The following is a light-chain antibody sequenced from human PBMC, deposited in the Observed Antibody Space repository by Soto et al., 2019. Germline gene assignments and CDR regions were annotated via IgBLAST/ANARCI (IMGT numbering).Light chain of an antibody. Sequence: EIMLTQSPGTLSLSPGERATLSCRASQSISNTYLVWYQQKPGQAPRLLIYGASSRASGIPDRFSGSGSGTDFTLTINRLEPEDFALYYCQQFGSSPWTFCQGTKVEIK. CDR1: QSISNTY. J-gene: IGKJ1*01. CDR3: QQFGSSPWT. V-gene: IGKV3-20*01. CDR2: GAS.